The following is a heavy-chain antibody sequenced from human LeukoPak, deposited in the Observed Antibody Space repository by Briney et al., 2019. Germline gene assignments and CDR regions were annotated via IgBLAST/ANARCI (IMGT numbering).Heavy chain of an antibody. J-gene: IGHJ4*02. Sequence: SETLSLTCAVYGGSFSGYYWSWIRQPPGKGLEWIGEIYHSGSTNYNPSLKSRVTISVDKSKNQFSLKLSSVTAADTAVYYCARCDAYRGGYEPFDYWGQGTLVTVSS. CDR3: ARCDAYRGGYEPFDY. CDR2: IYHSGST. CDR1: GGSFSGYY. V-gene: IGHV4-34*01. D-gene: IGHD5-12*01.